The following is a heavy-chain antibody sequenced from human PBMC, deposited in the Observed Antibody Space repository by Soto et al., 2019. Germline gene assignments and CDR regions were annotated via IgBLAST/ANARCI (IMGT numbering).Heavy chain of an antibody. D-gene: IGHD3-22*01. V-gene: IGHV3-13*04. CDR2: IGTAGDT. CDR3: ARSPPDGYHDYDRMDV. Sequence: GGSLRLSCAASGFTFSSYDMQWVRQATGKGLEWVSAIGTAGDTYYPGSVKGRFTISRENAKNSLYLQMNSLRAGDTAVYYCARSPPDGYHDYDRMDVWGQGTTVTGSS. J-gene: IGHJ6*02. CDR1: GFTFSSYD.